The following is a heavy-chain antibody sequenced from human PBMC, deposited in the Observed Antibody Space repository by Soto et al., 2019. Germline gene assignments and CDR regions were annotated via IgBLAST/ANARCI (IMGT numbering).Heavy chain of an antibody. V-gene: IGHV3-33*01. Sequence: GGSLRLSCAASGFTFSTYAMYWVRQAPGKGLEWVAVLWYDGSNKYYADSVKGRFTISRDNSKNTLYLQMNSLRAEDTAVYYCARTYSSGWLDYWGQGTLVTVSS. J-gene: IGHJ4*02. CDR3: ARTYSSGWLDY. D-gene: IGHD6-19*01. CDR1: GFTFSTYA. CDR2: LWYDGSNK.